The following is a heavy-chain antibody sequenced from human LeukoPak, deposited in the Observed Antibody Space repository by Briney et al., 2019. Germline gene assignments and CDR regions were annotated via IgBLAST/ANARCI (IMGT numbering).Heavy chain of an antibody. CDR2: IYSGGST. V-gene: IGHV3-NL1*01. CDR1: GFTFSTYG. Sequence: GGSLRLSCAASGFTFSTYGMHWVRQAPGKGLEWVSVIYSGGSTYYADSVKGRFTISRDNSKNTLYLQMNSLRAEDTAVYYCARSPGAYCGGDCYPYYFDYWGQGTLVTVSS. CDR3: ARSPGAYCGGDCYPYYFDY. J-gene: IGHJ4*02. D-gene: IGHD2-21*02.